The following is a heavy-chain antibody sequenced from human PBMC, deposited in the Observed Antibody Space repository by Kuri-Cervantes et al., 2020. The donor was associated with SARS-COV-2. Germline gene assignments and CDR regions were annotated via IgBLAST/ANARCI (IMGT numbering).Heavy chain of an antibody. CDR3: ARGTLVPYYYDALDV. V-gene: IGHV3-7*04. Sequence: GESLKISCATSGSTFSIFWMTWVRQAPGKGLEWVDNINQDGSEKSYVDSVKGRFTISRDNAKNSLYLQMNSLRAEDTAVYYCARGTLVPYYYDALDVWGQGTTVTVSS. J-gene: IGHJ6*02. CDR1: GSTFSIFW. D-gene: IGHD3-3*01. CDR2: INQDGSEK.